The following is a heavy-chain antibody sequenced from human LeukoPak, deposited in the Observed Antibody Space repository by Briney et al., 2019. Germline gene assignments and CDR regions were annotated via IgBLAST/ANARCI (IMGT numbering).Heavy chain of an antibody. J-gene: IGHJ4*02. CDR3: TTLPQDIVVVPAA. CDR2: IKSKTDGGTK. Sequence: GGSLRLSCAASGFTFSNAWMSWVRQAPGKGLEWVGRIKSKTDGGTKDYAAPVKVRFTISIDDSKNTLYLQMNSLKTEDTAVYYCTTLPQDIVVVPAAGGQGTLVTVSS. CDR1: GFTFSNAW. D-gene: IGHD2-2*01. V-gene: IGHV3-15*01.